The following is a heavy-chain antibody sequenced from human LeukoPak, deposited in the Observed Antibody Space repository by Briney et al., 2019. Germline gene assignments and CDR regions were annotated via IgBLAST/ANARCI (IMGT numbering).Heavy chain of an antibody. Sequence: ASVKVSCKASGYTFTSYYVHWVRQAPGQGLECMGIINPSGGSTSYAQKFQGRVTMTRDTSTSTVYMELSSLRSEDTAVYYCGAAAAYYYYYGMDVWGQGTTVTVSS. D-gene: IGHD6-13*01. V-gene: IGHV1-46*01. CDR3: GAAAAYYYYYGMDV. J-gene: IGHJ6*02. CDR1: GYTFTSYY. CDR2: INPSGGST.